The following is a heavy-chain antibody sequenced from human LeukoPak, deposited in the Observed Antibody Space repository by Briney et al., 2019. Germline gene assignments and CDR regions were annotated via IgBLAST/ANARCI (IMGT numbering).Heavy chain of an antibody. CDR1: GGSFSGYY. V-gene: IGHV4-34*01. D-gene: IGHD2-2*01. CDR3: ASGREYQPRRGWFDP. Sequence: SETLSVTCAVYGGSFSGYYWSWIRQPPGKGLEWIGEINHSGSTNYNPSLKSRVTISVDTSKNQFSLKLSSVTAADTAVYYCASGREYQPRRGWFDPWGQGTLVTVSS. CDR2: INHSGST. J-gene: IGHJ5*02.